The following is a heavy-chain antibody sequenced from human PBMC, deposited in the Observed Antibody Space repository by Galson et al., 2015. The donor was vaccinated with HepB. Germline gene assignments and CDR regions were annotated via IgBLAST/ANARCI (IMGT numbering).Heavy chain of an antibody. CDR1: GYTLTELS. CDR3: ARLLGARGVLSSSWYVGY. D-gene: IGHD6-13*01. V-gene: IGHV1-24*01. J-gene: IGHJ4*02. Sequence: SVKVSCKVSGYTLTELSMHWVRQAPGKGLEWMGGFDPEDGVTIYAQKFQGRVTMTEDTPTDTAYMELSSLRSEDTAVYYCARLLGARGVLSSSWYVGYWGQGTLVTVSS. CDR2: FDPEDGVT.